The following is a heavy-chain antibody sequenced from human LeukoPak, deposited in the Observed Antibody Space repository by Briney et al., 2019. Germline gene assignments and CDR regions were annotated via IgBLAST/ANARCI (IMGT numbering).Heavy chain of an antibody. D-gene: IGHD1-26*01. V-gene: IGHV3-30*02. CDR1: GFTFSSYG. Sequence: GGPLRLSFAASGFTFSSYGMHWVRQAPGKGLEWVAFIRYDGSNKYYADSVKGRFTISRDNSKNTLYLQMNSLRAEDTAVYYCAKIEGGSYDSSSFDYWGQGTLVTVSS. CDR3: AKIEGGSYDSSSFDY. CDR2: IRYDGSNK. J-gene: IGHJ4*02.